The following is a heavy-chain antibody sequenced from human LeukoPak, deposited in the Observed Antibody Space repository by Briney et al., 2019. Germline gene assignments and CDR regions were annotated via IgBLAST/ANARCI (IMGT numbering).Heavy chain of an antibody. J-gene: IGHJ4*02. CDR3: ARVNRRWYYFDY. CDR1: GFTFSSYA. V-gene: IGHV3-30*14. CDR2: ISYDGSNK. D-gene: IGHD6-13*01. Sequence: GGSLRLSCAASGFTFSSYAMHWVRQAPGKGLEWVAVISYDGSNKYYADSVKGRFTISRDNSKNTLYLQMNSLRAEDTAVYYCARVNRRWYYFDYWGQGTLVTVSS.